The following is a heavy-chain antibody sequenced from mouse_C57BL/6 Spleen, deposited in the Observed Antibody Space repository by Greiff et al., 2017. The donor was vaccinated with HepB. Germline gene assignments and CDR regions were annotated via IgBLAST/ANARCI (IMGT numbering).Heavy chain of an antibody. V-gene: IGHV1-19*01. CDR2: INPYNGGT. CDR1: GYTFTDYY. J-gene: IGHJ4*01. Sequence: EVQLQQSGPVLVKPGASVKMSCKASGYTFTDYYMNWVKQSHGKSLEWIGVINPYNGGTSYNQKFKGKATLTVDKSSSTAYMELNSLTSEDSAVYYWARYPYYGYVKAYAMDYWGQGTSVTVSS. CDR3: ARYPYYGYVKAYAMDY. D-gene: IGHD2-2*01.